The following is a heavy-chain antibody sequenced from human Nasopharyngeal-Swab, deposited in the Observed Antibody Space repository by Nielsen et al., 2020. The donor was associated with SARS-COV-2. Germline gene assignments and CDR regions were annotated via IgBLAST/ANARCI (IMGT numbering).Heavy chain of an antibody. Sequence: WIRQPPGKGLEWIGSIYYSGSTYYNPSLKSRVTISVDTSKTQFSLKLSSVTAADTAVYYCATERAIAVAGTFGAKFDYWGQGTLVTVSS. CDR3: ATERAIAVAGTFGAKFDY. CDR2: IYYSGST. D-gene: IGHD6-19*01. V-gene: IGHV4-39*01. J-gene: IGHJ4*02.